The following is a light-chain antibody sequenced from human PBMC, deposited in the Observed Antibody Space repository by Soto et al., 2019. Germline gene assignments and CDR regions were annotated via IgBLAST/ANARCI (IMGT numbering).Light chain of an antibody. V-gene: IGLV1-40*01. CDR1: SSDIGAGYD. J-gene: IGLJ2*01. CDR3: QSYDSGRDVV. Sequence: QLVLTQPPSVSGAPGQRVTISCTGSSSDIGAGYDVHWYQQLPGTAPKLLIYGNSNRPSGVPDRFSGSKSGTSASLAITGLQAEDGAVYSCQSYDSGRDVVFGGGTKLTAL. CDR2: GNS.